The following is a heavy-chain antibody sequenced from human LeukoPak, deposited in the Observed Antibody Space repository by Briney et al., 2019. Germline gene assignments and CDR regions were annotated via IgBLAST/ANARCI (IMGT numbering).Heavy chain of an antibody. CDR3: ARVDGQVRDGPFDY. Sequence: GGSLRLSCAASGFTFSSYGMHWVRQAPGKGLEWVAVISYDGSNKYYADSVKGRFTISRDNSKNTLYLQMNSLRAEDTAVYYCARVDGQVRDGPFDYWGQGTLVTVSS. CDR1: GFTFSSYG. D-gene: IGHD5-24*01. CDR2: ISYDGSNK. J-gene: IGHJ4*02. V-gene: IGHV3-30*03.